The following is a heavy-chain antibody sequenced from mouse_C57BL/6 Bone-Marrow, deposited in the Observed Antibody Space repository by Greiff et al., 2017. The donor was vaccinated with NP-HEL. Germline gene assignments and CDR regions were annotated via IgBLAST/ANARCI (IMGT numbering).Heavy chain of an antibody. D-gene: IGHD1-1*01. V-gene: IGHV1-26*01. CDR3: AREGYYYGSSYYFDY. CDR1: GYTFTDYY. CDR2: INPNNGGT. J-gene: IGHJ2*01. Sequence: EVQLQQSGPELVKPGASVKISCKASGYTFTDYYMNWVKQSHGKSLEWIGDINPNNGGTSYNQKFKGKATLTVDKSSSTVYMELRSLTSEDSAVYYCAREGYYYGSSYYFDYWGQGTTLTVSS.